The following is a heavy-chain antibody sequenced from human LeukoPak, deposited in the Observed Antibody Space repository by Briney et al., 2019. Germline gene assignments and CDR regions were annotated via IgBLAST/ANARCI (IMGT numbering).Heavy chain of an antibody. CDR2: IGHDGSNK. Sequence: GGSLRLSCAASGFTFNRYGMHWVRQAPGKGLEWVAYIGHDGSNKYYADSVKGRFTISRDSSKNTLYLQMNSLRAEDTAVYYCARDVRIVYYDRSPDYWGQGTLVTVAS. CDR1: GFTFNRYG. V-gene: IGHV3-30*02. CDR3: ARDVRIVYYDRSPDY. D-gene: IGHD3-22*01. J-gene: IGHJ4*02.